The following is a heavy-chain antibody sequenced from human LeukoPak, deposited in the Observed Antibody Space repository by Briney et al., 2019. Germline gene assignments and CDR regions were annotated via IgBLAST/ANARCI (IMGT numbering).Heavy chain of an antibody. CDR3: ARSGIQLTRWFDP. Sequence: PSETLSLTCTVSGGSISSGSYYWSWLRQPAGKGLEWFGRIYTSGSTNYNPHLKSPLTISVDQSKIQFSLKLSSATAADTAVSYCARSGIQLTRWFDPWGQATLVTVSS. CDR2: IYTSGST. CDR1: GGSISSGSYY. V-gene: IGHV4-61*02. J-gene: IGHJ5*02. D-gene: IGHD5-18*01.